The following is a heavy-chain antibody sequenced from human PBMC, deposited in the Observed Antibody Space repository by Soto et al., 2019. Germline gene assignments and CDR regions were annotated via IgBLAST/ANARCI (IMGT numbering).Heavy chain of an antibody. V-gene: IGHV4-59*01. J-gene: IGHJ4*02. CDR3: ARERTPRTGFDY. CDR1: LGSITGYY. CDR2: SYYTGAS. D-gene: IGHD7-27*01. Sequence: QVQLQESGPGLVKPWETLSLTCTVSLGSITGYYWSWIRQSPGKGLEWIGCSYYTGASNYNPSLKSRVTISVVTSKNQFSLTLSSATAADTAVYYCARERTPRTGFDYWGQGTLVTVSS.